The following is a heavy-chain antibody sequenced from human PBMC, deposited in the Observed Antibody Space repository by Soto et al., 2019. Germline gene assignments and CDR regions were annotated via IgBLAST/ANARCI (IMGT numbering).Heavy chain of an antibody. CDR1: GYTFTSYA. CDR3: ARSIVVVTSFDY. J-gene: IGHJ4*02. D-gene: IGHD3-22*01. V-gene: IGHV1-3*01. Sequence: QVQLVQSGAEVKKPGASVKVSCKASGYTFTSYAMHWVRQAPGQRLEWMGWINAGNGNTKYSQKFQGRVTITRDTSASTAYMEPSSLRSEDTAVYYCARSIVVVTSFDYWGQGTLGTVSS. CDR2: INAGNGNT.